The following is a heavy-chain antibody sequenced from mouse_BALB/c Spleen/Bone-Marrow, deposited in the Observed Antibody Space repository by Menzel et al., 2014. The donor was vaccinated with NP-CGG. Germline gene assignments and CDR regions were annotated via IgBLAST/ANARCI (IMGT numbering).Heavy chain of an antibody. CDR3: ARHGGGYFDY. CDR2: IWNDGST. Sequence: VKLVESGPGLVAPSQSLSITCTISGFSLTSYGVHWVRQPPGKGLEWLTVIWNDGSTTYNSALKSRLTISKGNSKSQVFLKMNSLQTDDTGMYYCARHGGGYFDYWGQGTSLTVSS. CDR1: GFSLTSYG. V-gene: IGHV2-6-1*01. J-gene: IGHJ2*02.